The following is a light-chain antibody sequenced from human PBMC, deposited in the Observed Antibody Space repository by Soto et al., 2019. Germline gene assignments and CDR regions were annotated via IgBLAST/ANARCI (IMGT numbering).Light chain of an antibody. Sequence: ETVMTQSPATLSVSPGERATLSCRASQSININLAWYQQNPGQAPRLLSYGESARATGIPARFSGTGSGTEFTLTISGLQSEDFAVYYCQEYNNWPWTFGQGTKVEIK. CDR1: QSININ. CDR2: GES. CDR3: QEYNNWPWT. J-gene: IGKJ1*01. V-gene: IGKV3-15*01.